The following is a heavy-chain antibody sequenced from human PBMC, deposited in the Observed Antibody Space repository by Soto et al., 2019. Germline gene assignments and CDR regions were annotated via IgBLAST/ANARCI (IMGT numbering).Heavy chain of an antibody. Sequence: GESLKISCKGSGYSFTSYWISWVRQVPGKGLEWMGRIDPSDSYTNYSPSFQGHVTISADKSISTAYLQWSSLKASDTAMYYCATTLMRYCSSTSCYPLRYYYYGMDVWGQGTTVTVSS. CDR2: IDPSDSYT. V-gene: IGHV5-10-1*01. J-gene: IGHJ6*02. D-gene: IGHD2-2*01. CDR3: ATTLMRYCSSTSCYPLRYYYYGMDV. CDR1: GYSFTSYW.